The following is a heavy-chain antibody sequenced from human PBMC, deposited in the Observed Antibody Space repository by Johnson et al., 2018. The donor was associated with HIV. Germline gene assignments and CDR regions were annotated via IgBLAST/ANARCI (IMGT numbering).Heavy chain of an antibody. J-gene: IGHJ3*02. Sequence: VQLVESGGGLVQPGGSLRLSCAASEFIFSNYWMSWVRQAPGKGLEWVANIKHEGRENYYNEFDNGRFTISRDNAKNSLYLQMNSLRAEDTAVYYCSSHSPRGYSGYDAFDIWGQGTMVTVSS. D-gene: IGHD5-12*01. CDR1: EFIFSNYW. CDR3: SSHSPRGYSGYDAFDI. CDR2: IKHEGREN. V-gene: IGHV3-7*05.